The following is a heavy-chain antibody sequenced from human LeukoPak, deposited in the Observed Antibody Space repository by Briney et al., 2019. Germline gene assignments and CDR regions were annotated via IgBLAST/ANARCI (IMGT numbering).Heavy chain of an antibody. D-gene: IGHD2/OR15-2a*01. V-gene: IGHV4-34*01. Sequence: SETLSLTCAVYGGSFSGYYWSWIRQPPGKGLEWIGEINHSGSTNYNPSLKSRVTISVDTSKNQFSLKLSSVTAADTAVYYCARLSPESRYYYYYYMDVWGKGTTVTISS. J-gene: IGHJ6*03. CDR2: INHSGST. CDR3: ARLSPESRYYYYYYMDV. CDR1: GGSFSGYY.